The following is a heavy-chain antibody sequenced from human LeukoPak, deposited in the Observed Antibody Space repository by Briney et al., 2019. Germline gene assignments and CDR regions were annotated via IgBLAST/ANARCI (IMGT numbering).Heavy chain of an antibody. CDR2: ISSSSNYI. J-gene: IGHJ4*02. CDR1: GFTFSNYE. CDR3: ARGTPTTRDFDY. V-gene: IGHV3-21*01. Sequence: GGSLRLSCAASGFTFSNYEMNWVRQAPGKGLEWVSFISSSSNYIYYADSVKGRFTISRDNAKNSLFLQMSSLRAEDTAVYYCARGTPTTRDFDYWGQGTLVTVSS. D-gene: IGHD4-11*01.